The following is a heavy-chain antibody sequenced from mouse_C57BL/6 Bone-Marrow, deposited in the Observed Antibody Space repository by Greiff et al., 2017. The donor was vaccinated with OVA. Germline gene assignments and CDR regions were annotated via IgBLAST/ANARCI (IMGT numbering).Heavy chain of an antibody. CDR3: ARENLLLRSFAY. J-gene: IGHJ3*01. CDR1: GYTFTSYW. V-gene: IGHV1-55*01. CDR2: IYPGSGST. D-gene: IGHD1-1*01. Sequence: QVQLQQPGAELVKPGASVKMSCKASGYTFTSYWITWVKQRPGQGLEWIGDIYPGSGSTNYNEKFKSKATLTVDTSSSTAYMQLSSLTSEDSAVYYCARENLLLRSFAYWGQGTLVTVSA.